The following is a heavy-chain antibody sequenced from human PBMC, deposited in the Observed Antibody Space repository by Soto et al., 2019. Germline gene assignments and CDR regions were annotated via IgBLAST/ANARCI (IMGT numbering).Heavy chain of an antibody. J-gene: IGHJ4*02. CDR2: IWYDGSNK. CDR1: GFTFSSYG. V-gene: IGHV3-33*01. Sequence: QVQLVESGGGVVQPGRSLRLSCAASGFTFSSYGMHWVRQAPGKGLEWVAVIWYDGSNKYYADSVKGRFTISRDNSKNTLYLQRNSLRAEDTAVYYCARARGGSGWYYFDYWGQGTLVTVSS. D-gene: IGHD6-19*01. CDR3: ARARGGSGWYYFDY.